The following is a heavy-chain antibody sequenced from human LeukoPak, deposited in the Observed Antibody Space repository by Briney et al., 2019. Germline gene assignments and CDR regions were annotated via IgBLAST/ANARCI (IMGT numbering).Heavy chain of an antibody. CDR2: INPNSGGT. J-gene: IGHJ6*02. CDR1: GYTFTCYY. CDR3: ARGQPQWLVPGADDSYYYYGMDV. Sequence: GASVKVSCKASGYTFTCYYMHWVRQAPGQGLEWMGWINPNSGGTNYAQKFQGRVTMPRDTSISTAYMELSRLRSDDTAVYYCARGQPQWLVPGADDSYYYYGMDVWGQGTTVTVSS. V-gene: IGHV1-2*02. D-gene: IGHD6-19*01.